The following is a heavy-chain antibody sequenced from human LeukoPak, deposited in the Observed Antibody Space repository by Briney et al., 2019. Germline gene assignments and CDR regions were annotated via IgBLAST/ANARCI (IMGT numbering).Heavy chain of an antibody. J-gene: IGHJ2*01. Sequence: PSETLSLTCTVSGASVNSGSFFWSWFRQPAGKGLEWIGRIYPSGSTEYNPSLKSRLTMSIDTSKNQFSLKLTSVTAADTALYYCARNFDLWGRGTLVTVSS. CDR3: ARNFDL. V-gene: IGHV4-61*02. CDR2: IYPSGST. CDR1: GASVNSGSFF.